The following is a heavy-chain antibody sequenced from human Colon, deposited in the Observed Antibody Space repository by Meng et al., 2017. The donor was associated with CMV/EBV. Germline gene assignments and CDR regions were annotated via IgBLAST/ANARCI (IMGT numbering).Heavy chain of an antibody. J-gene: IGHJ4*02. V-gene: IGHV1-18*01. Sequence: CKASGYTFGIFGITWVRQAPGQGLEWVGWISAENGNTNYEQKFQGRVTLTTDTSTKTAYMDLRGLRSDDSAVYYCARAGAAVTTYFDFWGRGTLVTVSS. D-gene: IGHD4-17*01. CDR1: GYTFGIFG. CDR3: ARAGAAVTTYFDF. CDR2: ISAENGNT.